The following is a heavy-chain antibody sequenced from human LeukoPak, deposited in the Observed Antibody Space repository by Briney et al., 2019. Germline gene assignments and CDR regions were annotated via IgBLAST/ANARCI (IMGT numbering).Heavy chain of an antibody. J-gene: IGHJ4*02. CDR3: ARDSGSGSRTEYYFDY. D-gene: IGHD3-10*01. CDR1: GGTFSSYA. Sequence: GASVKVSCKASGGTFSSYAISWVRQAPGQGLEWMGWINPNSGGTNYAQKFQGRVTMTRDTSISTAYMELSRLRSDDTAVYYCARDSGSGSRTEYYFDYWGQGTLVTVSS. CDR2: INPNSGGT. V-gene: IGHV1-2*02.